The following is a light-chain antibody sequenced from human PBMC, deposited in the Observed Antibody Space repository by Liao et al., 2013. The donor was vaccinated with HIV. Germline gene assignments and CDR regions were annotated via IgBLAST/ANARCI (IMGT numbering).Light chain of an antibody. V-gene: IGLV3-1*01. J-gene: IGLJ1*01. CDR2: QDT. Sequence: SYELTQPPSVSVSPGQTASITCSGDKLGDEYASWYQQKPGQSPVLVIYQDTRRPSGIPERFSGSISGNTATLTISGTQAMDEADYYCQTWDRSLGVFGTGTKVTVL. CDR1: KLGDEY. CDR3: QTWDRSLGV.